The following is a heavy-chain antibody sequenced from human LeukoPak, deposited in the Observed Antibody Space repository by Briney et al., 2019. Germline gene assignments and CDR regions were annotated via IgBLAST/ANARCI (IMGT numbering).Heavy chain of an antibody. CDR1: GGTFSNYA. CDR3: ARGRVNTMIRGIIPPFDY. V-gene: IGHV1-69*06. Sequence: SVKVSCKASGGTFSNYAINWVRQAPGQGLEWMGGIIPIFSTANYAQKFQGRVTITADKSTNTAHMELSSLRSDDTAVFCCARGRVNTMIRGIIPPFDYWGQGTLVTVSS. D-gene: IGHD3-10*01. CDR2: IIPIFSTA. J-gene: IGHJ4*02.